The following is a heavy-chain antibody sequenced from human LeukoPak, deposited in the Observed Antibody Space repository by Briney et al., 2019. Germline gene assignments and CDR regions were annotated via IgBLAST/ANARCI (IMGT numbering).Heavy chain of an antibody. V-gene: IGHV3-48*03. D-gene: IGHD5-18*01. J-gene: IGHJ4*02. Sequence: GGSLRLSCAAPGFTFSSYEMNWVRQAPGKGLEWVSYISSSGSTIYYADSVKGRFTISRDNAKNPLYLQMNSLRAEDTAVYYCASGYSYGKVDYWGQGTLVTVSS. CDR1: GFTFSSYE. CDR3: ASGYSYGKVDY. CDR2: ISSSGSTI.